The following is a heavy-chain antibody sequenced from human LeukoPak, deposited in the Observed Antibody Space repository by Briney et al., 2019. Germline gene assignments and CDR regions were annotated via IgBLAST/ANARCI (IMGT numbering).Heavy chain of an antibody. J-gene: IGHJ4*02. CDR2: IYYSGNT. CDR3: ARGSLVGHSYGSHDY. Sequence: SETLSLTCSVSGGFISSSSYYWGWIRQPPGKGLEWIGSIYYSGNTYSNPSLKSRVTVSVDTSKNQFSLKLTSVTAADTAMYYCARGSLVGHSYGSHDYWGQGTLVTVSS. D-gene: IGHD5-18*01. CDR1: GGFISSSSYY. V-gene: IGHV4-39*07.